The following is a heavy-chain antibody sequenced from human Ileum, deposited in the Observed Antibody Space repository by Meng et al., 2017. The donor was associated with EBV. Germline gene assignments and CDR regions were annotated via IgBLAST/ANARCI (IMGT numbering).Heavy chain of an antibody. D-gene: IGHD5-18*01. CDR2: IFHSGHT. CDR1: GGSFNAYY. J-gene: IGHJ5*02. CDR3: ARGREYTGQLDL. Sequence: VQLEQRGAGLVKPSETLSLTCAVSGGSFNAYYWTWIRQPPGGGLDWIGEIFHSGHTNYNPSLESRVSMSVATSKKQFSLLLSSVTAADSGLYFCARGREYTGQLDLWGLGTLVTVSS. V-gene: IGHV4-34*02.